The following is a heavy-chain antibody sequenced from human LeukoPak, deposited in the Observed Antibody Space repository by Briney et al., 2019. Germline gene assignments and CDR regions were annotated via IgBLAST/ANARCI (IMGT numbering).Heavy chain of an antibody. D-gene: IGHD6-6*01. J-gene: IGHJ4*02. Sequence: GGSLRLSCAASGFTFSSYSMNWVRQAPGKGLEWVSFITGSSRAIYYADSVKGRFIISRDNAKNSVYMQLNSLRAEDTAIYYCARHLVWGGSSSSLGYWGQGTLVTVSS. CDR1: GFTFSSYS. V-gene: IGHV3-48*01. CDR3: ARHLVWGGSSSSLGY. CDR2: ITGSSRAI.